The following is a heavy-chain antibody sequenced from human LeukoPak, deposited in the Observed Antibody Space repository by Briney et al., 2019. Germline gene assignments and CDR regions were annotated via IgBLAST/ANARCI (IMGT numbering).Heavy chain of an antibody. J-gene: IGHJ4*02. CDR2: INPNSGGT. Sequence: VASVKVSCKASGYTSTGYYMHWVRQAPGQGLEWMGWINPNSGGTNYAQKFQGRVTMTRDTSISTAYMELSRLRSDDTAVYYCARDGSGYALRPTTHPPDYWGQGTLVTVSS. V-gene: IGHV1-2*02. CDR1: GYTSTGYY. CDR3: ARDGSGYALRPTTHPPDY. D-gene: IGHD5-12*01.